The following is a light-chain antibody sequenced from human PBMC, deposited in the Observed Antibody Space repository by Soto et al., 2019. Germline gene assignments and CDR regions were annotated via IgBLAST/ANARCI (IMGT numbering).Light chain of an antibody. Sequence: EIQMTQSASNLSACVGDGVTIXCRASQSFSTWLVWYQQKPGKAPKPLTYDASSLEGGGPSRFSGSGSGTEFTLTISSLQPEDFATYYGQQYGTYLWTFGQGTKVDIK. CDR3: QQYGTYLWT. CDR2: DAS. CDR1: QSFSTW. J-gene: IGKJ1*01. V-gene: IGKV1-5*01.